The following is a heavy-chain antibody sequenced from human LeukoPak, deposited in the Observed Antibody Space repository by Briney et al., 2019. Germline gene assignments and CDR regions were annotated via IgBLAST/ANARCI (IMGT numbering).Heavy chain of an antibody. CDR1: GYTFTRYY. J-gene: IGHJ5*02. D-gene: IGHD5-18*01. CDR3: ASNFQGYA. CDR2: INPNSGDT. Sequence: ASVNVSCKASGYTFTRYYMHWVRQAPGKGLDWMGWINPNSGDTNYAQKFQGRVTMTRDTSISTPYMELSRLRSDDTAVYYCASNFQGYAWGQGTLVTVSS. V-gene: IGHV1-2*02.